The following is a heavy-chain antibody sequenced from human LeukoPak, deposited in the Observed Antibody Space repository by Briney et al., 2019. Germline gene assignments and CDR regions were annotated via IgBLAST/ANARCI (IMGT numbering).Heavy chain of an antibody. CDR1: GFTFSYYG. J-gene: IGHJ4*02. D-gene: IGHD6-6*01. CDR2: IWYDGSNK. CDR3: AKSYEEASSSSGPADY. Sequence: PGGSLRLSCAASGFTFSYYGMHWVRQAPGKGLEWVAVIWYDGSNKYYANSVKGRFTISRDNSKNTLYLEMNSLRAEDTAVYYCAKSYEEASSSSGPADYWGQGTLVTVSS. V-gene: IGHV3-33*06.